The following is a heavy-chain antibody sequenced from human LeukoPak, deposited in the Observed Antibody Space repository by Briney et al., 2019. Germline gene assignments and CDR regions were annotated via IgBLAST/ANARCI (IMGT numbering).Heavy chain of an antibody. CDR3: ARDPRMEVIAARRGNYFDY. CDR2: ISAYNGNT. CDR1: GYTFTSYS. V-gene: IGHV1-18*01. D-gene: IGHD6-6*01. Sequence: GASVKVSCKASGYTFTSYSIGWVRQAPGQGLEWMGWISAYNGNTNYAQKLQGRVIMTTDTSTSTAYMELRSLRSDDTAVYYCARDPRMEVIAARRGNYFDYWGQGTLVTVSS. J-gene: IGHJ4*02.